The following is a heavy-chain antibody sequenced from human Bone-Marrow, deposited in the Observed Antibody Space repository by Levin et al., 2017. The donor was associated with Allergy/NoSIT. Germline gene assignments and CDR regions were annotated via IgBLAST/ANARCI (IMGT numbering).Heavy chain of an antibody. CDR2: IYYSGST. D-gene: IGHD5-18*01. CDR3: ASQRGYSLGYGMDG. Sequence: SETLSLPCTVSGGSISSYYWSWIRQPPGKGLEWIGYIYYSGSTNYNPSLKSRVTISVDTSKNQFSLKLSSVTAADTAVYYCASQRGYSLGYGMDGWGQGTTVTVSS. CDR1: GGSISSYY. V-gene: IGHV4-59*01. J-gene: IGHJ6*02.